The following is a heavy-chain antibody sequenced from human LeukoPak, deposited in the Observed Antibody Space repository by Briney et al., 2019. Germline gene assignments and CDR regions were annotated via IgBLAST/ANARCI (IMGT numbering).Heavy chain of an antibody. CDR3: AKSEAAGTTFWYFDY. CDR1: GFTFSSYG. CDR2: IRYDGSNK. J-gene: IGHJ4*02. Sequence: RGSLRLSCAASGFTFSSYGMHWVRQAPGKGLEWVAFIRYDGSNKYYADSVKGRFTISRDNSKNTLYLQMNSLRAEDTAVYYCAKSEAAGTTFWYFDYWGQGTLVTVSS. V-gene: IGHV3-30*02. D-gene: IGHD6-13*01.